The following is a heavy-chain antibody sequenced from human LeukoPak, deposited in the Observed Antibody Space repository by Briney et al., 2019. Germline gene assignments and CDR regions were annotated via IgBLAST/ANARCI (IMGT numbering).Heavy chain of an antibody. CDR3: ARNSRRGNDAFDI. Sequence: SETLSLTCAVYGGSFSGYYWSWIRQPPGKGLEWIGEINHSGSTNYNPSLKRRVTISVDTSKNQFSLKLSSVTAADTAVYYCARNSRRGNDAFDIWGQGTMVTVSS. J-gene: IGHJ3*02. D-gene: IGHD2-21*01. CDR2: INHSGST. CDR1: GGSFSGYY. V-gene: IGHV4-34*01.